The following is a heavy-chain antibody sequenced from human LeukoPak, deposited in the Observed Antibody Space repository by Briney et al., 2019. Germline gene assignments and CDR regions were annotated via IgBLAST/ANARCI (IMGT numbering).Heavy chain of an antibody. D-gene: IGHD6-19*01. CDR2: ISYDGSNK. CDR1: GFDFSNYG. Sequence: RGSLRLSCAASGFDFSNYGMHWVRQAPGKGLEWVAVISYDGSNKYYADSVKGRFTISRDNSKNTLYLQMNSLRAEDTAVYYCATPLGVAGTGSAFDIWGQGTMVTVSS. J-gene: IGHJ3*02. CDR3: ATPLGVAGTGSAFDI. V-gene: IGHV3-30*19.